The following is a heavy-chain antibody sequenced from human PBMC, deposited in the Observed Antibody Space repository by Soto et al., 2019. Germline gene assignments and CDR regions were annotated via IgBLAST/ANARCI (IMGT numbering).Heavy chain of an antibody. CDR1: GGSISSGDYY. V-gene: IGHV4-30-4*01. J-gene: IGHJ3*02. CDR2: IYYSGST. Sequence: QVQLQESGPGLVKASRTLSLTCTVSGGSISSGDYYWSWIRQPPGKGLEWIGYIYYSGSTYYNPSLKSRVTISVDTSKNQLSLKLSSMTAADTAVYYCARDLGGAPGGDAFDIWGQGTMVTVSS. CDR3: ARDLGGAPGGDAFDI. D-gene: IGHD1-26*01.